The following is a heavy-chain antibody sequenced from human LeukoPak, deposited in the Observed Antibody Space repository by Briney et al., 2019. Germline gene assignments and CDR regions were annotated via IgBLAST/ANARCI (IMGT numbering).Heavy chain of an antibody. V-gene: IGHV3-30*03. CDR3: ARAVAASDAFDI. Sequence: PGGSLRLSCAASGFTFSSYGMHWVRQAPGKGLEWVAVISYDGSNKYYADSVKGRFTISRDNAKNSLYLQMNSLRAEDTAVYYCARAVAASDAFDIWGQGTMVTVSS. D-gene: IGHD6-19*01. CDR1: GFTFSSYG. J-gene: IGHJ3*02. CDR2: ISYDGSNK.